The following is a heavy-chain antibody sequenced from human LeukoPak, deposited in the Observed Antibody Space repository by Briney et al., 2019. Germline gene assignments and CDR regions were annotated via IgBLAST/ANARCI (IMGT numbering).Heavy chain of an antibody. J-gene: IGHJ4*02. Sequence: SSETLSLTCTVSGGSISSSPYYWGWIRQPPGKGLEWIGTIYYSGSTYYNPSLKSRVTISVDTSKNQFSLKLSSVTAADTAVYYCGRSGYYRYYFDYWGQGTLVTVSS. V-gene: IGHV4-39*07. CDR3: GRSGYYRYYFDY. CDR2: IYYSGST. CDR1: GGSISSSPYY. D-gene: IGHD3-22*01.